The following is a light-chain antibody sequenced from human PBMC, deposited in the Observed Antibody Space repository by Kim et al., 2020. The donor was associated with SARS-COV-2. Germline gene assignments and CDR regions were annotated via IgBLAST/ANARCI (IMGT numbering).Light chain of an antibody. CDR1: QSIRNY. Sequence: GDRVTITCRASQSIRNYLAWYQQKPGRAPTLLIYTASTLETGVPSRFSGSASGTEFTLIISSLQPDDSATYYCQHFYAYPWTFGQGTKVDIK. V-gene: IGKV1-5*03. CDR3: QHFYAYPWT. CDR2: TAS. J-gene: IGKJ1*01.